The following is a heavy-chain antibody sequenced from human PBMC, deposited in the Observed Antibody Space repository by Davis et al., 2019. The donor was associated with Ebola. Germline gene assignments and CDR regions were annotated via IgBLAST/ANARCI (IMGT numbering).Heavy chain of an antibody. V-gene: IGHV3-30*04. D-gene: IGHD2-15*01. Sequence: GESLKISCAASGITFTNYALHWVRQAPGKGLQWLAVISYDGNNQYYADSVRGRFTVSRDNSKNTLYLQMNSLRAEDTAVYYCAKDRVVDYFDYWGQGTLVTVSS. CDR2: ISYDGNNQ. CDR3: AKDRVVDYFDY. CDR1: GITFTNYA. J-gene: IGHJ4*02.